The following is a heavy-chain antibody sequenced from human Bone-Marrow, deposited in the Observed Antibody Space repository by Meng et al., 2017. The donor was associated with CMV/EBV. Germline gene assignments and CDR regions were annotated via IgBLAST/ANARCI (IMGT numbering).Heavy chain of an antibody. CDR1: GYTFTSYD. J-gene: IGHJ3*02. CDR3: ARGLVGATRSHDAFDI. D-gene: IGHD1-26*01. Sequence: ASVKVSCKASGYTFTSYDINWVRQATGQGLEWMGWMNPNSGNTGYAQKFQGRVTITRNTSISTAYMELSSLRSEDTAVYYCARGLVGATRSHDAFDIWGQGNPGHRLL. V-gene: IGHV1-8*03. CDR2: MNPNSGNT.